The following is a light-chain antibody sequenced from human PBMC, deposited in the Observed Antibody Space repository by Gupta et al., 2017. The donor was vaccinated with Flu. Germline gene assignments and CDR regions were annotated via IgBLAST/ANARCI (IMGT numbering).Light chain of an antibody. CDR1: KLGDKY. V-gene: IGLV3-1*01. CDR3: QAWDRNTVI. J-gene: IGLJ2*01. CDR2: EDK. Sequence: YEMTQPPSMSVSPGQTATITCSGDKLGDKYVCWYQQKPGQSPIVVIYEDKRRPSGIPERFSGSNSGNTATLTISGTQAMDEDDYYCQAWDRNTVIFGGGTKLTVL.